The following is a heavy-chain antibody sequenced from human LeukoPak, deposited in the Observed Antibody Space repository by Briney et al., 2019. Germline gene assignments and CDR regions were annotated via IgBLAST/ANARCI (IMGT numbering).Heavy chain of an antibody. D-gene: IGHD3-10*01. J-gene: IGHJ6*02. CDR2: IIPIFGTA. CDR3: ARGHGSGSPPPQTYYYYYGMDV. Sequence: GSSVKVSCKASGGTSSSYAISWVRQAPGQGLEWMGGIIPIFGTANYAQRFQGRVTITADESTSTAYMELSSLRSEDTAVYYCARGHGSGSPPPQTYYYYYGMDVWGQGTTVTVSS. V-gene: IGHV1-69*01. CDR1: GGTSSSYA.